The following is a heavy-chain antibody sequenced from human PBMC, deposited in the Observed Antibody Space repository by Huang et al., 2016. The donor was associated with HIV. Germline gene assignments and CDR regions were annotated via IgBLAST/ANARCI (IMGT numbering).Heavy chain of an antibody. CDR3: ARDRFGWIQSTEPFYI. CDR2: ISSSSSTM. V-gene: IGHV3-48*01. CDR1: GFSLSSYR. D-gene: IGHD5-18*01. J-gene: IGHJ3*02. Sequence: EEQLVESGGGLVKPGGSLRLSCAVSGFSLSSYRMHWVRQAAGKGLEWVPYISSSSSTMHYADSVKGRFTISRDNAKNLLYLQMHSLRAEDTAIYYCARDRFGWIQSTEPFYIWGQGTLVSVSS.